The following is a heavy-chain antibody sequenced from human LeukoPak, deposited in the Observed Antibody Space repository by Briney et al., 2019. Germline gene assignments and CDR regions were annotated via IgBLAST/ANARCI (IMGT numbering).Heavy chain of an antibody. V-gene: IGHV4-34*01. J-gene: IGHJ5*02. CDR3: ARVGIAVAGLEWFDP. D-gene: IGHD6-19*01. CDR1: GGSISSYY. CDR2: INHSGST. Sequence: SETLSLTCTVSGGSISSYYWSWIRQPPGKGLEWIGEINHSGSTNYNPSLKSRVTISVDTSKNQFSLKLSSVTAADTAVYYCARVGIAVAGLEWFDPWGQGTLVTVSS.